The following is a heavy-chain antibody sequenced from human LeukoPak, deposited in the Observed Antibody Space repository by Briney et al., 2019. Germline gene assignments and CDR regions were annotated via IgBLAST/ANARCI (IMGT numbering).Heavy chain of an antibody. J-gene: IGHJ4*02. CDR3: ARDCSDTGCYNTAFDH. CDR1: GFTFSNNR. Sequence: GGSLRLSCAASGFTFSNNRMHWVRQAPGKGLVWVSRISRDGSSTSYADSVKGRFTISRDNAKNTLYLQMNTLRAEDTAVYYCARDCSDTGCYNTAFDHWGQGTLVTVSS. V-gene: IGHV3-74*01. D-gene: IGHD2-2*02. CDR2: ISRDGSST.